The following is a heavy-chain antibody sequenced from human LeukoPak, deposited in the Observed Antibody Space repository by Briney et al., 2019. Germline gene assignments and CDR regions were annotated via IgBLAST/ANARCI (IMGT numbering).Heavy chain of an antibody. D-gene: IGHD6-25*01. Sequence: GGSLRLSCAASGFTFNSYAMSWVRQAPGNGLEWVSAISGGGASTYYADSVKGRFTISRDNSQNTLFLQMNSLRAEDTAVYYCAKRSGYHTNHPADYWGQGTLVTVSS. CDR2: ISGGGAST. J-gene: IGHJ4*02. V-gene: IGHV3-23*01. CDR1: GFTFNSYA. CDR3: AKRSGYHTNHPADY.